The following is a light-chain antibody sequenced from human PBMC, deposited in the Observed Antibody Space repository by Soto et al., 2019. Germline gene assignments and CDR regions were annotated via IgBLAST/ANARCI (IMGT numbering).Light chain of an antibody. CDR2: DNS. CDR3: QSYDSSLSGPV. V-gene: IGLV1-40*01. J-gene: IGLJ2*01. Sequence: QPVLTQPPSVSGAPGQRVTISCTGSSSNIGTGYDVHWYQQLPGTAPKLLIYDNSNRPSGVPDRFSGSKSGTSASLAITGLQADDEADYYCQSYDSSLSGPVFGGGTKLTVL. CDR1: SSNIGTGYD.